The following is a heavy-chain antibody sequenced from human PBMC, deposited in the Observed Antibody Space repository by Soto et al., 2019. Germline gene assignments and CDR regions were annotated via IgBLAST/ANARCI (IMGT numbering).Heavy chain of an antibody. D-gene: IGHD2-2*01. CDR3: AKLSCTISTCYFPGWFDP. J-gene: IGHJ5*02. Sequence: QVQLQESGPGLVKPSDTLSLTCTVSGDSISGGDSFWSCIRQPPGKGLEWIANVYYSGSSYYNPSLKSRLPISVDTTKNQFSLQLKSMTAADTAVYYCAKLSCTISTCYFPGWFDPCGQGTLVSVSS. CDR1: GDSISGGDSF. CDR2: VYYSGSS. V-gene: IGHV4-30-4*01.